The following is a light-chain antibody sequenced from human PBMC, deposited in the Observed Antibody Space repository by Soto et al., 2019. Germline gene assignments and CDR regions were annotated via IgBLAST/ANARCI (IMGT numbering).Light chain of an antibody. J-gene: IGLJ3*02. V-gene: IGLV1-47*01. CDR3: AAWDDSLSVWV. CDR1: SSNIGNTY. Sequence: QSVLTQPPSASGTPGQRVTISCSGSSSNIGNTYVYWYQQLPGTAPKLLISRNDQRPSGVPDRFSGSKSGTSASLAISGRRSEDEADYYCAAWDDSLSVWVFGGGTKLTVL. CDR2: RND.